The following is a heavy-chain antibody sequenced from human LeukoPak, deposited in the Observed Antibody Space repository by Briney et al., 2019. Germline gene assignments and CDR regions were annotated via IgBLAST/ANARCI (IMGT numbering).Heavy chain of an antibody. CDR2: IYSSGST. J-gene: IGHJ4*02. Sequence: SETLSLTCTVSGGSISSYYWNWIRQPPGKGLEWIGNIYSSGSTNYSPSLKSRVTISVDTSKNQLSLNVTSVTAADTAVYYCARSGGRFWYWGQGTLVTVSS. V-gene: IGHV4-59*01. CDR1: GGSISSYY. CDR3: ARSGGRFWY. D-gene: IGHD2-15*01.